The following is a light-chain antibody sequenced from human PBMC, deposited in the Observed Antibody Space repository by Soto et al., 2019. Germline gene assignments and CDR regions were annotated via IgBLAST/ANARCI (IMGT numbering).Light chain of an antibody. V-gene: IGLV2-8*01. J-gene: IGLJ1*01. CDR2: AVS. CDR1: SSDVGGYNY. Sequence: QSVLTRPPSASGSPGQSVTISCTGTSSDVGGYNYVSWYQQHPGKAPQLLIYAVSERPSGVPDRFSGSKSGNTASLTVSGLQAADEADYYCSSYAGSNNLVFGSGPKV. CDR3: SSYAGSNNLV.